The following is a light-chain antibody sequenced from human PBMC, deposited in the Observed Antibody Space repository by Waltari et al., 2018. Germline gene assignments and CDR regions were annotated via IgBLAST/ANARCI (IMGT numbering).Light chain of an antibody. CDR2: GAS. J-gene: IGKJ2*01. V-gene: IGKV1-39*01. Sequence: DIQMTQSPSSPSASVGDRVTITCRASQSITTFLNWYQQKPGKAPKLLIYGASSLQSGVPSRFSGSGSGTDFTLTISSLQVEDFATYYCQQSYSSPYTFGQGTNLEIK. CDR1: QSITTF. CDR3: QQSYSSPYT.